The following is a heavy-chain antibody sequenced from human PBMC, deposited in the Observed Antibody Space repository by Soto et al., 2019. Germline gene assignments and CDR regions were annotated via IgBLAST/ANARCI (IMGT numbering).Heavy chain of an antibody. Sequence: QVQLQQWGAGLLKPSETLSLNCAVYGGSFSGYYWTWIRQPPGTGLEWIGEINHSGSTNYNPSLKSRVTTSVDTSKNQFSLTLTSVTAADSAVYYCARDKITGLCDYWCQGTLVTVSS. V-gene: IGHV4-34*01. J-gene: IGHJ4*02. CDR2: INHSGST. D-gene: IGHD2-8*02. CDR1: GGSFSGYY. CDR3: ARDKITGLCDY.